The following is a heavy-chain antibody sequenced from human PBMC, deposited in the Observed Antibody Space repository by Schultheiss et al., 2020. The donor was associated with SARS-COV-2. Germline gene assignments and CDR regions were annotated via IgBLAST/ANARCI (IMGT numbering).Heavy chain of an antibody. J-gene: IGHJ6*02. CDR1: GYSISSGYY. V-gene: IGHV4-38-2*02. Sequence: SQTLSLTCAVSGYSISSGYYWGWIRQPPGKGLEWIGSIYHSGSTYYNPSLKSRVTISVDTSKNQFSLKLSSVTAADTAVYYCARDLDSSGWYGNYYYYGMDVWGQGTTVTVSS. D-gene: IGHD6-19*01. CDR2: IYHSGST. CDR3: ARDLDSSGWYGNYYYYGMDV.